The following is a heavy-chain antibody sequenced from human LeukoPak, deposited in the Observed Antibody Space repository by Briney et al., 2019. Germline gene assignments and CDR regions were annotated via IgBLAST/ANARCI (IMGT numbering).Heavy chain of an antibody. CDR3: ARGPDANYYYYGIDV. CDR1: GGSISSGGYS. Sequence: SETLSLTCAVSGGSISSGGYSWSWIRQPPGKGLEWIGYIYHSGSTYYNPSLKSRVTISVDRSKNQFSLKLSSVTAADTAVYYCARGPDANYYYYGIDVWGQGTTVTVSS. CDR2: IYHSGST. D-gene: IGHD1-14*01. J-gene: IGHJ6*02. V-gene: IGHV4-30-2*01.